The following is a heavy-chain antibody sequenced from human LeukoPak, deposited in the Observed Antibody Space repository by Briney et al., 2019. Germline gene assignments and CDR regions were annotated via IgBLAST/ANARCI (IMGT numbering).Heavy chain of an antibody. CDR1: GYTFTSYY. Sequence: GASVKVSCKASGYTFTSYYMHWVRQAPGQGLEWMGIINPSGGSTSYAQKFQGRVTMTRDTSTSTVYMELSSLRSEDTAVYYCARTTGGRGYFDYWGQGTLVTASS. D-gene: IGHD2-8*02. J-gene: IGHJ4*02. CDR2: INPSGGST. V-gene: IGHV1-46*01. CDR3: ARTTGGRGYFDY.